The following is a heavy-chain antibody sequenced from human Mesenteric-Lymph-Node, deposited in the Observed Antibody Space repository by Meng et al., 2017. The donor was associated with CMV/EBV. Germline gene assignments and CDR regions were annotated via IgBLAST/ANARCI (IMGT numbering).Heavy chain of an antibody. CDR2: ISGSPGST. CDR3: AKGTSYDFWSGLSWVDP. CDR1: GFTFSIYA. V-gene: IGHV3-23*01. D-gene: IGHD3-3*01. Sequence: GGSLRLSCAASGFTFSIYAMSWVRQAPGKGLEWVSTISGSPGSTYYADSVKGRFTISRDNSKNTLYLQMNRLRAEDTAVYYCAKGTSYDFWSGLSWVDPWGQGTLVTVSS. J-gene: IGHJ5*02.